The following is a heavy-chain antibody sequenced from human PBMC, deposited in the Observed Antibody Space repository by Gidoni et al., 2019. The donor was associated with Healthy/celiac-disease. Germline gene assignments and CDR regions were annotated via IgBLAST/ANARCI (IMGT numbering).Heavy chain of an antibody. J-gene: IGHJ4*02. CDR3: ASEGSGWYSGAFDY. CDR2: IYYSGRT. D-gene: IGHD6-19*01. V-gene: IGHV4-39*01. Sequence: QLQLQESGPGLVKPSETLSLTCTVSGGSISSSSYYWGWIRQPPGKGLEWIGSIYYSGRTYYNPSLKSRVTIAVDTSKNQFSLKLSSVTAADTAVYYCASEGSGWYSGAFDYWGQGTLVTVSS. CDR1: GGSISSSSYY.